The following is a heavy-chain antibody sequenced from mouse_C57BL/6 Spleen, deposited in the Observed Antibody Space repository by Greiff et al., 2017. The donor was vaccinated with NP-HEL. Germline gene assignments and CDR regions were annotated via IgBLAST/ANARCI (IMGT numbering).Heavy chain of an antibody. V-gene: IGHV1-82*01. CDR3: ARGGTTVVDWYFDV. J-gene: IGHJ1*03. Sequence: VQRVESGPELVKPGASVKISCKASGYAFSSSWMNWVKQRPGKGLEWIGRIYPGDGDTNYNGKFKGKATLTADKSSSTAYMQLSSLTSEDSAVYFCARGGTTVVDWYFDVWGTGTTVTVSS. CDR2: IYPGDGDT. CDR1: GYAFSSSW. D-gene: IGHD1-1*01.